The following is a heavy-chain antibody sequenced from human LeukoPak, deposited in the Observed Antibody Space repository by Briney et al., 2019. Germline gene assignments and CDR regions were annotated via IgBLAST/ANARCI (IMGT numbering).Heavy chain of an antibody. Sequence: PGGSLRLSCAASGFTFSSFAMRWVRQAPGKGLEWVSGISGSGGSTYYADSVKGRFTISRDNSKNTLYLQMNSLRAEDTAVYYCAKRGDILTGLDYWGQGTLVTVSS. CDR3: AKRGDILTGLDY. CDR2: ISGSGGST. V-gene: IGHV3-23*01. D-gene: IGHD3-9*01. J-gene: IGHJ4*02. CDR1: GFTFSSFA.